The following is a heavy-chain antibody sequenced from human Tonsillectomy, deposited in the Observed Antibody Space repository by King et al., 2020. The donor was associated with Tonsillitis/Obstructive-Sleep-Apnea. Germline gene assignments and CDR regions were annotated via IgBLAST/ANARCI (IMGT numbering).Heavy chain of an antibody. Sequence: VQLVESGGGVVQPGRSLRLSCAASGFSFSSNGMHWVRQAPGKGLEWVAVISYDGSNKCYADSVKGRFTVSRDNYKNTLYLQMNSLRAEDTAVYYCAKDLSRGWALDYWGQGTLVTVSS. V-gene: IGHV3-30*18. D-gene: IGHD6-19*01. CDR2: ISYDGSNK. J-gene: IGHJ4*02. CDR3: AKDLSRGWALDY. CDR1: GFSFSSNG.